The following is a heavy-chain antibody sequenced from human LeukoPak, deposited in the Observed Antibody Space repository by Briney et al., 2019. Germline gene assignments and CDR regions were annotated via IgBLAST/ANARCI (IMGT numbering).Heavy chain of an antibody. Sequence: SETLSLTCAVYGGSFSAYYWNWIRQPPGKGLEWIGEINDSGSTTYNPSLESRVTISRHTSRNQFSLKLNSVTAADTAVYYCARGSRGRRDGYNWRNWFDPWGQGTLVTVSS. CDR3: ARGSRGRRDGYNWRNWFDP. V-gene: IGHV4-34*01. J-gene: IGHJ5*02. CDR1: GGSFSAYY. D-gene: IGHD5-24*01. CDR2: INDSGST.